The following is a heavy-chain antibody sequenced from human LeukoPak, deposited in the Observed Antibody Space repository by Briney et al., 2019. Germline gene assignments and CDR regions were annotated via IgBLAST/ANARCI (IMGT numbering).Heavy chain of an antibody. CDR2: ISSSSSYI. CDR3: ARERDILTGYLDY. CDR1: GFTFSSYS. J-gene: IGHJ4*02. V-gene: IGHV3-21*01. Sequence: GGSLRLSCAASGFTFSSYSTNWVRQAPGKGLEWVSSISSSSSYIYYADSVKGRFTISRDNAKNSLYLQMNSLRAEDTAVYYCARERDILTGYLDYWGQGTLVTVSS. D-gene: IGHD3-9*01.